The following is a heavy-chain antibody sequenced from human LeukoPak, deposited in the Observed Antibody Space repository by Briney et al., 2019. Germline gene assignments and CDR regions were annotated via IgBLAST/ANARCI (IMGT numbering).Heavy chain of an antibody. CDR1: GYTFTGSY. V-gene: IGHV1-2*02. CDR2: INPNSAGT. CDR3: ARATHFWSGYSIDY. J-gene: IGHJ4*02. Sequence: ASVTVSCKASGYTFTGSYMLWVRQAPGQGLEWMGWINPNSAGTNYAQKFQGRVTMTRDTSISTAYMEPSRLRSDDTAVDYCARATHFWSGYSIDYWGQGTLVTVSS. D-gene: IGHD3-3*02.